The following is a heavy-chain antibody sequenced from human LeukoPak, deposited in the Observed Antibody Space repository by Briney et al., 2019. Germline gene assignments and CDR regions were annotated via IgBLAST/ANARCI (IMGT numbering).Heavy chain of an antibody. J-gene: IGHJ4*02. CDR2: VYWDGDA. V-gene: IGHV2-5*02. Sequence: SGPTLVNPTQTLTLTCTLSGFSISTTGAGVGWIRQPPGKALEWLALVYWDGDARHSPSLRSRISISKDTSKNQVVFIMTDMDPVDTATYYCVHLSHSSGYYQSFDYWGQGTLVTVSS. CDR1: GFSISTTGAG. D-gene: IGHD3-22*01. CDR3: VHLSHSSGYYQSFDY.